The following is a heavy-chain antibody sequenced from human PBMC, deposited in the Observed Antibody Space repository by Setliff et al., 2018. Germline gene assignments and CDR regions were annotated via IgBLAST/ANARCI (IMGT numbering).Heavy chain of an antibody. CDR2: IDPEDGKT. D-gene: IGHD5-18*01. J-gene: IGHJ4*02. Sequence: ASVKVSCKASGYTFTDDYMYWVKQAPGKGLEWMGRIDPEDGKTVYAERFQGRVIISADTSIDTVYLEIDSLRSEDTAVYYCAFRRGYIYGLDNWGQGTPVTVSS. V-gene: IGHV1-69-2*01. CDR3: AFRRGYIYGLDN. CDR1: GYTFTDDY.